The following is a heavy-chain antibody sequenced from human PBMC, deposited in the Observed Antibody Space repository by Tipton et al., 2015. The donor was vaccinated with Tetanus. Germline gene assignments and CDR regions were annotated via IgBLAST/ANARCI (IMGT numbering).Heavy chain of an antibody. CDR1: GVSISSYY. CDR3: ARATEHDIMPGYDN. CDR2: IFYAGST. V-gene: IGHV4-59*01. D-gene: IGHD3-9*01. J-gene: IGHJ4*02. Sequence: TLSLTCTVSGVSISSYYWSWIRQSPGKGLEWIGYIFYAGSTNSNPSLKSRVTISVDKAKNQFSLKLTSVTAADTAVYYCARATEHDIMPGYDNWGPGTQVTVSS.